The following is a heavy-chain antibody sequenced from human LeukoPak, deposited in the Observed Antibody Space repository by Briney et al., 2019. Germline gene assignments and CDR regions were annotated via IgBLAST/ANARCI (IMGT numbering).Heavy chain of an antibody. CDR3: AKDRRTYYYDSSGYSDY. Sequence: PEGSLRLSCAASGFTFSSYGMHWVRQAPGKGLEWVAVISYDGSNKYYADSVKGRFTISRDNSKNTLYLQMNSLRAEDTAVYYCAKDRRTYYYDSSGYSDYWGQGTLVTVSS. CDR2: ISYDGSNK. CDR1: GFTFSSYG. J-gene: IGHJ4*02. V-gene: IGHV3-30*18. D-gene: IGHD3-22*01.